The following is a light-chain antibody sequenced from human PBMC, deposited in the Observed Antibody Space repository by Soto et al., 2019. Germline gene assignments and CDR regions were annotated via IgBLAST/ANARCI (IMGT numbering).Light chain of an antibody. J-gene: IGLJ2*01. CDR2: DDD. Sequence: NFMLTQPHSVSESAGKTVTISCTRSSGSIASNYVQWYQQRPGSAPTTVIFDDDQRRSGVPDRFSGSIDSSSNSASLTISGLTTEDEADYYCQSYDSTKVLFGGGTQLTVL. CDR3: QSYDSTKVL. CDR1: SGSIASNY. V-gene: IGLV6-57*04.